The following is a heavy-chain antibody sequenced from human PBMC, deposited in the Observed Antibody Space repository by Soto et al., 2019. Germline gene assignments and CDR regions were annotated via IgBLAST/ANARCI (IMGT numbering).Heavy chain of an antibody. CDR1: GGSISRGDYY. J-gene: IGHJ6*02. CDR2: SYYSGST. V-gene: IGHV4-30-4*01. D-gene: IGHD1-26*01. CDR3: ARSRVGATGYYGMDV. Sequence: SETLPLTCTVSGGSISRGDYYWSWIRQPPGKDLEWIGHSYYSGSTYYNPSLKTRVTISLDTPKNQFSLQLSTVTSADTAVYYCARSRVGATGYYGMDVWVQGTTVTVSS.